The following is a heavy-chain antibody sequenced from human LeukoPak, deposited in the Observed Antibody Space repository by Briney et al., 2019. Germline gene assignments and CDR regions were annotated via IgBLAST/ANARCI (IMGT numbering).Heavy chain of an antibody. CDR2: IYYSGST. J-gene: IGHJ4*02. Sequence: PSETLSLTCTVSGGCISSSSYYWGWIRQPPGKGLEWIGSIYYSGSTYYNPSLKSRVTISVDTSKNQFSLKLSSVTAADTAVYYCARVGSIAAAFRDWGQGTLVTVSS. D-gene: IGHD6-13*01. V-gene: IGHV4-39*07. CDR1: GGCISSSSYY. CDR3: ARVGSIAAAFRD.